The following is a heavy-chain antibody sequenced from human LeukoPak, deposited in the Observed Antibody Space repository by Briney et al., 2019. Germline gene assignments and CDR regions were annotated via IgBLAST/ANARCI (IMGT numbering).Heavy chain of an antibody. J-gene: IGHJ4*02. CDR1: AGSVSSGSYY. V-gene: IGHV4-61*01. CDR3: ARGGDYDSSGYFDY. CDR2: IYYSGST. Sequence: SETLSLTCTVSAGSVSSGSYYWSWIRQPPGKGLEWIGYIYYSGSTNYNPSLKSRVTISVDTSKNQFPLKLSSVTAADTAVYYCARGGDYDSSGYFDYWGQGTLVTVSS. D-gene: IGHD3-22*01.